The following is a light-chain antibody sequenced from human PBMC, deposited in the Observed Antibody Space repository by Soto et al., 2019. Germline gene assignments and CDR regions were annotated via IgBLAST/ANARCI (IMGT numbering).Light chain of an antibody. CDR2: DVS. Sequence: QSALTHPASVSWSPGQSITISCTGTSSDVGGYNYVSWYQQHPGKAPKLMIYDVSNRPSGVSNRFSGSKSGNTASLTISGLQAEDEADYYCSSYTSSSTLEVFGGGTKLTVL. CDR3: SSYTSSSTLEV. CDR1: SSDVGGYNY. J-gene: IGLJ2*01. V-gene: IGLV2-14*01.